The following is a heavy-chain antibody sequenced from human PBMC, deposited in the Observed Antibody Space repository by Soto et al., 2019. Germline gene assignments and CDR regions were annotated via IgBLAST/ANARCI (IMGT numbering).Heavy chain of an antibody. J-gene: IGHJ3*02. Sequence: LRLSFAASGFTCSSYDMSWVRQAPGKGLEWVSTILVAGSTHYPDSVKGRFAISRDISKNTVFLQMNSLTAGDTAVYYCAKATATGGGAFDICGQGTVVTVSS. V-gene: IGHV3-23*01. D-gene: IGHD2-8*02. CDR3: AKATATGGGAFDI. CDR1: GFTCSSYD. CDR2: ILVAGST.